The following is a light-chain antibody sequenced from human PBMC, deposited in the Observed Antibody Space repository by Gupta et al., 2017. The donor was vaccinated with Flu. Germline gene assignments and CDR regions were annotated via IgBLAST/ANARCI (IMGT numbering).Light chain of an antibody. Sequence: ENVLTQSPGTLSLSPGERATLSCRASQSVPSYFLGWYQQKPGQAPRLLFYAGSTRATGIPDMFSGSGSGTVFTLTISRLEPEDVAVYYCQQYDCSLVFGQGTKVEIK. V-gene: IGKV3-20*01. CDR3: QQYDCSLV. CDR1: QSVPSYF. J-gene: IGKJ1*01. CDR2: AGS.